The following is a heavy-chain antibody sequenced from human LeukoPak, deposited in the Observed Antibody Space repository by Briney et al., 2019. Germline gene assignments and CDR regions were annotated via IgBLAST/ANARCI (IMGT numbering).Heavy chain of an antibody. Sequence: PGGSLRLSCAASGFTFSIYWMHWVRQAPGKGLVWVSRINRDGSTTSYADSVKGRFTISRDNAKNTLYLQMNSLRAEDTAVYYCARVGDYFDYWGQRTLVTVSS. D-gene: IGHD3-10*01. CDR1: GFTFSIYW. V-gene: IGHV3-74*01. CDR3: ARVGDYFDY. CDR2: INRDGSTT. J-gene: IGHJ4*02.